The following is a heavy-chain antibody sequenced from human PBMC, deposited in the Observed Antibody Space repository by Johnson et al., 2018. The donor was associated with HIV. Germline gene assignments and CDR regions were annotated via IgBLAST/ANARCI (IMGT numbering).Heavy chain of an antibody. CDR2: IYSGDTT. Sequence: EVQLVESGGGVVRPGGSLRLSCAASGFTVRSNYMSWVRQAPGKGLEWVSLIYSGDTTYYADSVKGRFTISRDNSKKTLYLQMNSLRAEDTSLYYCAKTTRGNWGSCFDIWGRGTMVTVSS. CDR1: GFTVRSNY. J-gene: IGHJ3*02. V-gene: IGHV3-66*01. D-gene: IGHD7-27*01. CDR3: AKTTRGNWGSCFDI.